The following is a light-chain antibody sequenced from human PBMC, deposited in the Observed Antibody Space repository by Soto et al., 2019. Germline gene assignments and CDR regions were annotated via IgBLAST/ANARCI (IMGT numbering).Light chain of an antibody. CDR1: QSVDIN. Sequence: EIVVTQFPAILSLSPGERATLSCRTSQSVDINLAWFQQRPGQAPRLLIYGASTRATGIPARFSGSGSGTEFTLIVSSRQSEDFAVYSCKQYQYWYTFGQGTQLEIQ. CDR2: GAS. V-gene: IGKV3-15*01. CDR3: KQYQYWYT. J-gene: IGKJ2*01.